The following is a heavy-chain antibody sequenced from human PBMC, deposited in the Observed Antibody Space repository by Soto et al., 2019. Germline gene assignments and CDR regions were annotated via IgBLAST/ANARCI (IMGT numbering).Heavy chain of an antibody. J-gene: IGHJ4*02. CDR2: IKQDGSEK. V-gene: IGHV3-7*01. Sequence: EVQLVESGGGLVQPGGSLRLSCAASGFTFSSYWMSWVRQAPGKGLEWVANIKQDGSEKYYVDSVKGRFTISRDNDKNSLYLQMNSLRAEDTAVYYCARGQGPYGSPYYFDYWGQGTLVTVSS. CDR3: ARGQGPYGSPYYFDY. CDR1: GFTFSSYW. D-gene: IGHD3-10*01.